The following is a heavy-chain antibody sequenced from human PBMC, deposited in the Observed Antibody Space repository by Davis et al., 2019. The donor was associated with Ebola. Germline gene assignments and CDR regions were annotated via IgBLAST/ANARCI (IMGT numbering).Heavy chain of an antibody. V-gene: IGHV1-18*04. CDR3: ARAQFPTTSDH. Sequence: ASVKVSCKASGYTFTNYGITWVRQAPGQGLEWMGWINPHNGNTNYAQNVQGRVTMTTDTSTSTAYMEVGSPRSDDTAVYYCARAQFPTTSDHWGQGTLVTVSS. J-gene: IGHJ4*02. CDR2: INPHNGNT. D-gene: IGHD1-1*01. CDR1: GYTFTNYG.